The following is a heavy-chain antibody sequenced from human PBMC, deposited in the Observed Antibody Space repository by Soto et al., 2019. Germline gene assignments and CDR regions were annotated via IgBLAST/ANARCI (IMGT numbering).Heavy chain of an antibody. V-gene: IGHV3-74*01. D-gene: IGHD6-19*01. CDR1: GFTFSTYW. CDR3: ARDRTSGWDRFFDY. Sequence: GGSLRLSCAASGFTFSTYWMHWVRQAPGKGLVWVSRISIDGSTTTYADSVRGRFTISRDNAKNTLYLQMNSLRAEDTAVYYCARDRTSGWDRFFDYWGQGTLVTVSS. CDR2: ISIDGSTT. J-gene: IGHJ4*02.